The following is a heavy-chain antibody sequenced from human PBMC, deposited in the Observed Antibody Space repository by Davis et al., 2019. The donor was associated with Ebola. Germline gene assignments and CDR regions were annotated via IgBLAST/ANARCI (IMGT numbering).Heavy chain of an antibody. CDR1: GLTLSNTW. CDR3: TNPQRSY. CDR2: LRSKGDGGTT. Sequence: GESLKISCAASGLTLSNTWMTWVRQAPGKGLEWVGRLRSKGDGGTTDYAAPVKGRFTISRDDSKNTLYLQMNSLKIEETAVYYCTNPQRSYWGQGTLVTVSS. J-gene: IGHJ4*02. V-gene: IGHV3-15*01.